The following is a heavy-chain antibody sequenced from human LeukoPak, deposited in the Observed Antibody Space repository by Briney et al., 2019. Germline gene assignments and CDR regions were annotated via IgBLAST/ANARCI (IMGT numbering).Heavy chain of an antibody. CDR3: ARDDGTSSENAFDI. Sequence: ASVTVSFKASGYTFTDYYMHWVRQAPGQGLEWMGWNNLNNGGTKYAQKFQGRVTMTRDTSVTTAYMELSRLTFDDTAVYYCARDDGTSSENAFDIWGQGTMVTVSS. CDR2: NNLNNGGT. D-gene: IGHD6-6*01. CDR1: GYTFTDYY. V-gene: IGHV1-2*02. J-gene: IGHJ3*02.